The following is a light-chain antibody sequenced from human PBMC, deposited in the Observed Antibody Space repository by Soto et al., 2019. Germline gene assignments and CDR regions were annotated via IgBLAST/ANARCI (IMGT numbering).Light chain of an antibody. J-gene: IGKJ1*01. Sequence: DIQMTQSPSTLSASVGDRVTITCRASQSISSWLAWYQQKPGKAPKVLIYDASRLDSGVPSRFSGSGSGTEFTLTISSLQPDDFATYYCQQYNTYSRTFGQGTKVEI. CDR3: QQYNTYSRT. CDR1: QSISSW. CDR2: DAS. V-gene: IGKV1-5*01.